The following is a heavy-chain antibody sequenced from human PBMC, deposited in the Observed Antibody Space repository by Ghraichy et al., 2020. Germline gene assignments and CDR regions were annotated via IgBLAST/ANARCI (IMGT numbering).Heavy chain of an antibody. D-gene: IGHD3-16*01. CDR2: FNPNSGGT. CDR3: ARDGLESSMSFGAF. Sequence: ASVKVSCKASGYVFTDYYMHWVRQAPGQGLEWMGWFNPNSGGTNFAQKFQDRVTMTGDTSISAAYMELSRLTSDDTAVYYCARDGLESSMSFGAFWGRGTLVTVSS. J-gene: IGHJ4*02. V-gene: IGHV1-2*02. CDR1: GYVFTDYY.